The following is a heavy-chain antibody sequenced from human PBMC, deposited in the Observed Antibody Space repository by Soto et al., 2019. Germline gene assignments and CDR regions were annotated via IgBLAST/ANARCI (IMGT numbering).Heavy chain of an antibody. CDR2: VSDSGAKT. CDR3: AKDFQFGGSGTGYFDN. J-gene: IGHJ4*02. D-gene: IGHD3-10*01. CDR1: GFTFRTNS. V-gene: IGHV3-23*01. Sequence: EVQLLESGGELVQPGGSLRLSCVASGFTFRTNSMSWVRQAPGKGLEWVSGVSDSGAKTYYADSVKGRFTVSRDNSKNTLYLEMKSLRAEDTAVYYCAKDFQFGGSGTGYFDNWGQGTLVTVSS.